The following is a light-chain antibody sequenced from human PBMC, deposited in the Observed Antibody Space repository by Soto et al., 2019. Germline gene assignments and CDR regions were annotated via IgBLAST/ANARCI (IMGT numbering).Light chain of an antibody. CDR2: KAS. J-gene: IGKJ1*01. V-gene: IGKV1-5*03. Sequence: DIQMTQSPSTLSGSVGDRVTITCRASQTISSWLAWYQQKPGKAPKLLIYKASTLKSGVQSRFSGSGSGTEFTLTIRSLQPDDFATYYCQHYSSYSEAFGQGTKVDIK. CDR3: QHYSSYSEA. CDR1: QTISSW.